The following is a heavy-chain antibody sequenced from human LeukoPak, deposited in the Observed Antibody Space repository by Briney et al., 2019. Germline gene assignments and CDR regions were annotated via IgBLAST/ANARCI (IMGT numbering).Heavy chain of an antibody. D-gene: IGHD3-16*01. J-gene: IGHJ4*02. CDR1: ADVFNNYA. CDR2: IIGSGDTT. CDR3: VKIWLTSGCFVGGDS. V-gene: IGHV3-23*01. Sequence: GGSLRLSCAASADVFNNYAMSWGRQAAGKGLEWVSPIIGSGDTTYYADSVKGRFTISRDNSRNTLYLQMNSLRAGQTIILRCVKIWLTSGCFVGGDSWGQGTQVTVSS.